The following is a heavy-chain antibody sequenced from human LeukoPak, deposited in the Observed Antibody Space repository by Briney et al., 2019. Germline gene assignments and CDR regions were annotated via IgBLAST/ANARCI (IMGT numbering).Heavy chain of an antibody. J-gene: IGHJ6*02. Sequence: ASVKVSCKASGYTVTGYYMHWVRQAPGQGLEWMGWINPNSGGTNYAQKFQGRVTMTRDTSISTAYMELSRLRSDDTAVYYCARVDRGYYGMDVWGPGTTVTVSS. V-gene: IGHV1-2*02. CDR2: INPNSGGT. CDR1: GYTVTGYY. CDR3: ARVDRGYYGMDV. D-gene: IGHD3-22*01.